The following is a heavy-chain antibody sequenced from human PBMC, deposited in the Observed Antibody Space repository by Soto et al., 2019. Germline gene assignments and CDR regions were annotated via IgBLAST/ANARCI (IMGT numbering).Heavy chain of an antibody. J-gene: IGHJ6*02. CDR1: GFTFSNAW. CDR2: IKSKTDGGTT. V-gene: IGHV3-15*07. Sequence: GGSLRLSCAASGFTFSNAWMNWVRQAPGKGLEWVGRIKSKTDGGTTDYAAPVKGRLTISSDDSKNTLYLQMNSLKTEDTAVYYCTTAARRDYYYGMDVWGQGTTVTVSS. D-gene: IGHD6-6*01. CDR3: TTAARRDYYYGMDV.